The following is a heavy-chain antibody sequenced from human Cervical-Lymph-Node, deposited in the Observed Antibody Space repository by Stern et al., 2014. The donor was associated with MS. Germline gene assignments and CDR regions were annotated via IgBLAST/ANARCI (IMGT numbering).Heavy chain of an antibody. J-gene: IGHJ4*02. CDR1: GYTVTNYY. Sequence: VQLVESGAEVKRPGASVKVSCKTSGYTVTNYYIHWVRQAPGQGLEWMGWINSNGGGTYSAKKFQGRVTMPSDTSLSTIYMDLTRLTSDDTAIYYCARDMSAVPPPYFDYWGLGTLVTVSS. CDR2: INSNGGGT. D-gene: IGHD3-10*02. V-gene: IGHV1-2*02. CDR3: ARDMSAVPPPYFDY.